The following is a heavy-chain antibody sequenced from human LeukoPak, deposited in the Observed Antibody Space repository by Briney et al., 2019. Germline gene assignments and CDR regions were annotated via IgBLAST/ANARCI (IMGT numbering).Heavy chain of an antibody. J-gene: IGHJ4*02. D-gene: IGHD3-10*01. Sequence: VASVKVSCKASGGTFSSYAISWVRQAPGKGLEWVSTINNNGGSTSYADSVKGRFTISRDNSKNTLYLQMNSLRAEDTAVYYCAKPVTVSSPFDYWGQGTLVSVSS. CDR1: GGTFSSYA. CDR2: INNNGGST. V-gene: IGHV3-23*01. CDR3: AKPVTVSSPFDY.